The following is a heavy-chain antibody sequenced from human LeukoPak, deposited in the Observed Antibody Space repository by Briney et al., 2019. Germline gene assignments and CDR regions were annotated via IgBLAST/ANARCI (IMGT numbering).Heavy chain of an antibody. CDR2: INPNSGGT. CDR3: ARGVEWSVYYFDY. J-gene: IGHJ4*02. CDR1: GYTFTGYY. D-gene: IGHD3-3*01. Sequence: ASVKVSFKASGYTFTGYYMHWVRQAPGQGLEWMGWINPNSGGTNYAQKFQGRVTMTRDTSISTAYMELSRLRSDDTAVYYCARGVEWSVYYFDYWGQGTLVTVSS. V-gene: IGHV1-2*02.